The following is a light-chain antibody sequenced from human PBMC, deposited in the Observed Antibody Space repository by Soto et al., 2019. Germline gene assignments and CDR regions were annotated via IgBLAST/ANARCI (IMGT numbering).Light chain of an antibody. CDR2: GAS. V-gene: IGKV3-15*01. CDR3: HQYNNWPRT. J-gene: IGKJ1*01. CDR1: QSVSSN. Sequence: EIVMTQSPATLSVSPGERATLSCRASQSVSSNLAWYQQNPGQAPRLLIYGASTRATGIPARFSGSGSGTEFTLIISSLQSEDFAVYYCHQYNNWPRTFGKGPRWKSN.